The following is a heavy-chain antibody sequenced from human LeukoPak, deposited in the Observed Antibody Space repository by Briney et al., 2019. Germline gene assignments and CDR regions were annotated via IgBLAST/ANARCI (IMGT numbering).Heavy chain of an antibody. CDR1: GFTFSSYS. CDR2: ISSSSSYI. CDR3: ARDQLGSYYGANFDY. D-gene: IGHD3-10*01. Sequence: GGSLRLSCAASGFTFSSYSMNWVRQAPGKGLEWASSISSSSSYIYYADSVKGRFTISRDNAKNSLYLQMNSLRAEDTAVYYCARDQLGSYYGANFDYWGQGTLVTVSS. J-gene: IGHJ4*02. V-gene: IGHV3-21*01.